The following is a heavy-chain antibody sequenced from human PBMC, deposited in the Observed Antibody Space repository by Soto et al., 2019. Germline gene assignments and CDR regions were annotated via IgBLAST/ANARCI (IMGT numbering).Heavy chain of an antibody. Sequence: SETLSLTCTVSGGSISSGGYYWSWIRQHPGKGLEWIGYIYYSGSTYYNPSLKSRVTISVDTSKNQFSLKLSSVTAADTAVYYCARRRRAPPRHCSSSCCSSDLNFDDWGQGTLVTVSS. D-gene: IGHD2-2*01. CDR1: GGSISSGGYY. J-gene: IGHJ4*02. CDR2: IYYSGST. CDR3: ARRRRAPPRHCSSSCCSSDLNFDD. V-gene: IGHV4-31*03.